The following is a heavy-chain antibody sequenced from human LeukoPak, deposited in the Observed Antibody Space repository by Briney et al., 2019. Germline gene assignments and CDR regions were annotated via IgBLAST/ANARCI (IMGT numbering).Heavy chain of an antibody. CDR1: GFTFSSYA. CDR3: ARANSSAWHNFDF. V-gene: IGHV3-30-3*01. CDR2: ISYDGSD. Sequence: GGSLRLSCAASGFTFSSYAMHWVRQAPGKGLEWVAVISYDGSDYYADSVKGRFTISRDNSRDTLYLEMNSLRTEDRAVYYCARANSSAWHNFDFWGQGTLVTVSS. J-gene: IGHJ4*02. D-gene: IGHD6-19*01.